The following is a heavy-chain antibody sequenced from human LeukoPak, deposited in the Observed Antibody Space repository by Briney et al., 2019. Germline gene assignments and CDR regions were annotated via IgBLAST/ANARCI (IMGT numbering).Heavy chain of an antibody. CDR3: ARQLPAAAADTRGYFDY. CDR1: GDSISPISSSTYY. V-gene: IGHV4-39*01. CDR2: LYYGENA. J-gene: IGHJ4*02. D-gene: IGHD6-25*01. Sequence: SEALSLTCTVSGDSISPISSSTYYWGWIRQAPGKGLEWIGSLYYGENAHYNPSLESRATLSVDTSNNQFSLKLTSVTAADAAVYFCARQLPAAAADTRGYFDYWGQGAVVTVSS.